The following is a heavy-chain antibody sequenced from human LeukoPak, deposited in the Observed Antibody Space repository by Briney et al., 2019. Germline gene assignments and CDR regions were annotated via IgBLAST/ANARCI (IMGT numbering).Heavy chain of an antibody. D-gene: IGHD3-22*01. Sequence: GGSLRLSCAASGFTFSTCEMNWVRLAPGKGLEWVSFISSSGRTTYYADSVKGRFTISRDNAKNSLYLQMNSLRAEDTAVFYCARGGNIGYNYNAFDVWGQGTMVTVSS. CDR3: ARGGNIGYNYNAFDV. J-gene: IGHJ3*01. CDR2: ISSSGRTT. V-gene: IGHV3-48*03. CDR1: GFTFSTCE.